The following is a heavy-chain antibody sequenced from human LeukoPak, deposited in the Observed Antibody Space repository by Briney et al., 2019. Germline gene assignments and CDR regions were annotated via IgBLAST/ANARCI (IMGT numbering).Heavy chain of an antibody. CDR2: IWFDGSNK. CDR1: GFTFCSYA. CDR3: ARDPSYCSSTSCYVGSPLYYYYPMDV. J-gene: IGHJ6*02. Sequence: GRSLRLSCAASGFTFCSYAMHWVRHAPCKGREWMAVIWFDGSNKHYADSVKGRFTISRDNSENTLYLQMNSLRAEDTAVYYCARDPSYCSSTSCYVGSPLYYYYPMDVWGQGTTVTVSS. D-gene: IGHD2-2*01. V-gene: IGHV3-33*01.